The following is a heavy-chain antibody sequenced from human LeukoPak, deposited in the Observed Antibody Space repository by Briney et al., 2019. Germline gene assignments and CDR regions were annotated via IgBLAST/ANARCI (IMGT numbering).Heavy chain of an antibody. D-gene: IGHD3-3*01. Sequence: SETLSLTCAVYGGSFSGYYWSWIRQPPGKGLEWIGEINHSGSTNYNPPLKSRVTISVDTSKNQFSLKLSSVTAADTAVYYCARLRFLEWLLSRYYYGMDVWGQGTTVTVSS. CDR3: ARLRFLEWLLSRYYYGMDV. V-gene: IGHV4-34*01. CDR1: GGSFSGYY. CDR2: INHSGST. J-gene: IGHJ6*02.